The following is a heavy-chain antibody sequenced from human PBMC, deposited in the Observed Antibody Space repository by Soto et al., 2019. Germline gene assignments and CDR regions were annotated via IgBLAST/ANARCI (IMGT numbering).Heavy chain of an antibody. CDR1: GDSVSSNSAA. CDR2: TYYRSKWYN. J-gene: IGHJ4*02. Sequence: SQTLSLTCAISGDSVSSNSAAWNWIRQSPSRGLEWLGRTYYRSKWYNDYAVSVRTRITINPDTSKNQFSLQLNSVTPEDTAFYYCAIDVFALRGATGTFFDYWGQRTLVTV. D-gene: IGHD1-1*01. V-gene: IGHV6-1*01. CDR3: AIDVFALRGATGTFFDY.